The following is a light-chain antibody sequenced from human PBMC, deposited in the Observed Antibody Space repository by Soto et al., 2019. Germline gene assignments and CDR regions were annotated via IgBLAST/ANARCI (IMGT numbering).Light chain of an antibody. CDR2: GSA. CDR1: QSVCSS. J-gene: IGKJ1*01. Sequence: EIVMTQSPATLSVSAGERATLSCRASQSVCSSLAWYQQKPGQAPRLLIYGSATRATGIPDSFSGSGSGTEFTLTISSLQSEDAAVYYCQQYHSSLAFGQGTKVEIK. CDR3: QQYHSSLA. V-gene: IGKV3-15*01.